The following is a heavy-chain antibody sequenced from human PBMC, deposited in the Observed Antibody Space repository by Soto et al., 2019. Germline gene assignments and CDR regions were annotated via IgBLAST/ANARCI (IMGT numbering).Heavy chain of an antibody. CDR1: GDSVTRSC. V-gene: IGHV5-51*01. CDR2: IYPGDSDT. D-gene: IGHD2-2*01. Sequence: PGESLKCSCKGPGDSVTRSCIGWGRQIPGKGLEWMGIIYPGDSDTGYSPSFQGQVTISADKSISTASLQWSTLKASDTAMYYCARQPRPLPAAVNYWGQGTLVTVSS. J-gene: IGHJ4*02. CDR3: ARQPRPLPAAVNY.